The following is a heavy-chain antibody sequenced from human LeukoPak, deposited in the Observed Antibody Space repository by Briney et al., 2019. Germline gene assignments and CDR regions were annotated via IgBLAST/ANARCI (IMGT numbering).Heavy chain of an antibody. V-gene: IGHV1-8*01. CDR3: ARVDGAVDF. CDR1: GYTFTNYD. Sequence: GASVKVSCKASGYTFTNYDINWVRQATGQGPEWMGWMNPKSGNTGYAQKFQGRVTMTRNTSISTAYMELSSLRSDDTAVYYCARVDGAVDFWGQGTLVTVSS. D-gene: IGHD4/OR15-4a*01. CDR2: MNPKSGNT. J-gene: IGHJ4*02.